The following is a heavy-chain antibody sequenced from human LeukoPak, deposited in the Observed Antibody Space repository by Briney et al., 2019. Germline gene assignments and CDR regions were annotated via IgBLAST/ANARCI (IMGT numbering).Heavy chain of an antibody. CDR3: ARAVRPGIAAAGTEGILDY. CDR2: ISGSGGST. D-gene: IGHD6-13*01. CDR1: GFTFSSYG. J-gene: IGHJ4*02. V-gene: IGHV3-23*01. Sequence: PGGSLRLSCAASGFTFSSYGMSWVRQAPGKGLEWVSAISGSGGSTYYADSVKGRFTISRDNAKNSLYLQMNSLRAEDTALYYCARAVRPGIAAAGTEGILDYWGQGTLVTVSS.